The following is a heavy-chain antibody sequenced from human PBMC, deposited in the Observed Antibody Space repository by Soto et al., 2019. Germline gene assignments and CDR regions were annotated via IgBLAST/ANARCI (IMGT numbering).Heavy chain of an antibody. D-gene: IGHD3-22*01. CDR2: ISSSSSYT. CDR3: ARDRRDSRARYYDSSGYAEGPPNWFDP. Sequence: GGSLRLSCAASGFTFSDYYMSWIRQAPGKGLEWVSYISSSSSYTNYADSVKGRFTISRDNAKNSLYLQMNSLRAEDTAVYYCARDRRDSRARYYDSSGYAEGPPNWFDPWGQGTLVTVSS. V-gene: IGHV3-11*05. J-gene: IGHJ5*02. CDR1: GFTFSDYY.